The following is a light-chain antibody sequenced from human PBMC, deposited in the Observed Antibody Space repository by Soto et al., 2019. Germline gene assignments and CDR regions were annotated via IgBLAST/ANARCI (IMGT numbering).Light chain of an antibody. CDR3: QHYNSYSEA. CDR1: QTISSW. J-gene: IGKJ1*01. V-gene: IGKV1-5*03. Sequence: DVEMTQNPSTLSGSVGDRVTITCRASQTISSWLAWYQQKPGKAPKLLIYKASTLKSGVPSRFSGSGSGTEFTLTISSLQPDDFATYYCQHYNSYSEAFGQGTKVDNK. CDR2: KAS.